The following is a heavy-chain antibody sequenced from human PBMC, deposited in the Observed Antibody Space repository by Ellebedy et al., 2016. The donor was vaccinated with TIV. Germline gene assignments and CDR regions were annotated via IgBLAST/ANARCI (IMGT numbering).Heavy chain of an antibody. CDR2: ISSSSSYI. V-gene: IGHV3-21*01. CDR3: ARAGGGSGYGLDY. J-gene: IGHJ4*02. D-gene: IGHD3-22*01. Sequence: GESLKISXAASGFTFSSYSMNWVRQAPGKGLEWVSSISSSSSYIYYADSVKGRFTISRDNAKNSLYLQMNSLRAEDTAVYYCARAGGGSGYGLDYWGQGTLVTVSS. CDR1: GFTFSSYS.